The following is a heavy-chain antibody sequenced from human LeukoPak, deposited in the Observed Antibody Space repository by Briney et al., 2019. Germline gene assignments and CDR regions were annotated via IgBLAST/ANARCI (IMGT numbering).Heavy chain of an antibody. J-gene: IGHJ4*02. CDR1: GYTFTGYY. V-gene: IGHV1-2*02. CDR2: INPNSGGT. D-gene: IGHD6-19*01. CDR3: ARVAGGWLYYFDY. Sequence: GASVKVSCKAPGYTFTGYYMHWVRQAPGQGLEWMGWINPNSGGTNYAQKFQGRVTMTRDTSISTAYMELSRLRSDDTAVYYCARVAGGWLYYFDYWGQGTLVTVSS.